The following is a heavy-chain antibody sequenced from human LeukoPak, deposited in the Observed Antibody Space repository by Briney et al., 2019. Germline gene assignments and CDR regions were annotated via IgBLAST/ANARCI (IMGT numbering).Heavy chain of an antibody. J-gene: IGHJ4*02. CDR3: ARDEAGYSSGREDY. Sequence: PGRSLRLSCAASGFTFSSYAMHWVRQAPGKGLEWVAVISYDGSNKYYADSVKGRFTISRDNSKNTPYLQMNSLRAEDTAVYYCARDEAGYSSGREDYWGQGTLVTVSS. V-gene: IGHV3-30-3*01. D-gene: IGHD6-19*01. CDR2: ISYDGSNK. CDR1: GFTFSSYA.